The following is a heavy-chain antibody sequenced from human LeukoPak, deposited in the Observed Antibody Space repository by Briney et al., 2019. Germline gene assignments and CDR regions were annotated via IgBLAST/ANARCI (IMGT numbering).Heavy chain of an antibody. J-gene: IGHJ4*02. Sequence: GGSPRLSCAASGFTFSSYSMNWVRQAPGKGLEWVSYISSSSSTIYYADSVKGRFTISRDSAKNSLYLRMNSLRDEDTAVYYCARDYASYYYGSGSFDYWGQGTLVTVSS. CDR3: ARDYASYYYGSGSFDY. CDR2: ISSSSSTI. D-gene: IGHD3-10*01. CDR1: GFTFSSYS. V-gene: IGHV3-48*02.